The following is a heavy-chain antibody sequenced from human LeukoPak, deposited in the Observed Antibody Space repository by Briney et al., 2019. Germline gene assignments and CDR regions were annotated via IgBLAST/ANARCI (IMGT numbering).Heavy chain of an antibody. Sequence: GESLKISRKGSGYSFTSYWIGWVRQMPGKGLECVGMIYPGDCVTKYSPSFQGKVTISADKAISTAYLQWSSRKASDTAMDYYARQGFMTHLLGVFCMDVWGKGTTVTVSS. J-gene: IGHJ6*03. CDR3: ARQGFMTHLLGVFCMDV. V-gene: IGHV5-51*01. CDR1: GYSFTSYW. D-gene: IGHD2-15*01. CDR2: IYPGDCVT.